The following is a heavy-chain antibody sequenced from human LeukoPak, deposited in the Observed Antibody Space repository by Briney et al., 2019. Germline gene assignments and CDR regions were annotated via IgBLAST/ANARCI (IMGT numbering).Heavy chain of an antibody. CDR3: ARETAYYYDSTPHGAFDI. J-gene: IGHJ3*02. Sequence: ASVKVSCKASGYTFTGYYMHWVRQAPGQGLEWMGWMNPNSGGTNYAQKFQGRVTMTRDTSISTAYMELSRLRSDDTAVYYCARETAYYYDSTPHGAFDIWGQGTMVTVSS. CDR2: MNPNSGGT. CDR1: GYTFTGYY. D-gene: IGHD3-22*01. V-gene: IGHV1-2*02.